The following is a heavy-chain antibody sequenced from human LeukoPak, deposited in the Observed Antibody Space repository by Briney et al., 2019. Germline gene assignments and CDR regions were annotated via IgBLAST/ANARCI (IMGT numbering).Heavy chain of an antibody. CDR1: GFTFSGYP. J-gene: IGHJ4*02. Sequence: PGKSLRLSCAASGFTFSGYPIHWVRQAPGKGLEWVAVIWYDGSNKYYADSVKGRFTISRDNSKNTLYLQMNSLRAEDTAVYYCARDLGYWGQGTLVTVSS. CDR2: IWYDGSNK. CDR3: ARDLGY. V-gene: IGHV3-33*01.